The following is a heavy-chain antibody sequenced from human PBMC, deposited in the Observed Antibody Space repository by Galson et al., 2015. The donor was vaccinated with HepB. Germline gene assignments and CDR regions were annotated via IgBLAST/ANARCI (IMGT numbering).Heavy chain of an antibody. CDR2: IYYSGST. CDR3: ARGVGYSSSLPYYYYGMDV. CDR1: GGSISSSSYY. V-gene: IGHV4-39*01. D-gene: IGHD6-6*01. J-gene: IGHJ6*02. Sequence: SETLSLTCTVSGGSISSSSYYWGWIRQPPGKGLEWIGSIYYSGSTYYNPSLKSRVTISVDTSKNQFSLKLSSVTAADTAVYYCARGVGYSSSLPYYYYGMDVWGQGTTVTVSS.